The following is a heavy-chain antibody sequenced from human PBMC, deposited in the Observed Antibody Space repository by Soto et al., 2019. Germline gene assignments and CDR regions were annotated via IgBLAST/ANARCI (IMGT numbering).Heavy chain of an antibody. J-gene: IGHJ4*02. CDR1: GFTFSSYS. V-gene: IGHV3-21*04. CDR2: ISSSSSCI. CDR3: AKQMTTVTTRFDY. Sequence: GGSLRLSCAASGFTFSSYSMNWVRQAPGKGLEWVSSISSSSSCIYYADSVKGRFTISRDNSKNTLYLQMNSLRAEDTAVYYCAKQMTTVTTRFDYWGQGTLVTVSS. D-gene: IGHD4-17*01.